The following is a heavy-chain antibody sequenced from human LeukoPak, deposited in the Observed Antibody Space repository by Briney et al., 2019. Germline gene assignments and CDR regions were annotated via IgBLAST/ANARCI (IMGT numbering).Heavy chain of an antibody. J-gene: IGHJ3*02. D-gene: IGHD3-22*01. CDR2: VSSSGNTI. Sequence: GGSLRLSCAVSGFTFSDYYMSWIRQAPGKGLEWVSYVSSSGNTIYYGDSVKGRFTIARDNAKNTLYLQMNSLRAEDTAVYYCARGAWRKDCSDSSAYYPDAFDIWGQGTMVTVSS. V-gene: IGHV3-11*04. CDR3: ARGAWRKDCSDSSAYYPDAFDI. CDR1: GFTFSDYY.